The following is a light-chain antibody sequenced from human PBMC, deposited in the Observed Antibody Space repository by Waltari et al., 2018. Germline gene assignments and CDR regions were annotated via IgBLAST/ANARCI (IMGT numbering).Light chain of an antibody. CDR1: QSISGW. V-gene: IGKV1-5*01. CDR3: QHYSSYLVT. Sequence: DILMTQSPSTLSASVGDRVTITCRASQSISGWLAWYQQQPGKAPKILISDVSSLESGVPSRISGSGSGTKFTLTISSLQPDDFATYYCQHYSSYLVTFGEGTKVEIK. J-gene: IGKJ4*01. CDR2: DVS.